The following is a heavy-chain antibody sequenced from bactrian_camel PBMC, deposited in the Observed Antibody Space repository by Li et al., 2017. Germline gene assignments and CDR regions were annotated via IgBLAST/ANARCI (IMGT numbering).Heavy chain of an antibody. D-gene: IGHD3*01. CDR1: GFTFSTFD. CDR3: AADFLLNQWEGGHFGTY. J-gene: IGHJ4*01. Sequence: VQLVESGGGSVQTGGSLRLHCVASGFTFSTFDMAWVRQTLGKGFEWVSAIDSEGTNTAYRDSVQGRFTISRDNAKNTLYLQMNSLKPEDTAMYYCAADFLLNQWEGGHFGTYWGQGTQVTVS. CDR2: IDSEGTNT. V-gene: IGHV3S40*01.